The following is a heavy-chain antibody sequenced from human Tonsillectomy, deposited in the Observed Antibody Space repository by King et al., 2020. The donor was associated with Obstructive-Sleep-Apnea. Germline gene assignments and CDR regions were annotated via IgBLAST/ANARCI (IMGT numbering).Heavy chain of an antibody. J-gene: IGHJ3*02. CDR3: ATSFGSGSFSFIAFDI. CDR2: IYPGDSDT. D-gene: IGHD3-10*01. V-gene: IGHV5-51*01. Sequence: QLVQSGAEVKKPGESLKISCKGSGYSFPNHWIGWVRQMPGKGLEWMGIIYPGDSDTRYSPSFQGQVTISADTSINTAYLQWSSLKASDTAIYYCATSFGSGSFSFIAFDIWGQGTVVAVSS. CDR1: GYSFPNHW.